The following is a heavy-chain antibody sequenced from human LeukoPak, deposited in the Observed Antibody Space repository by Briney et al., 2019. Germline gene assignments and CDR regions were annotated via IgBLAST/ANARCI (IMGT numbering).Heavy chain of an antibody. CDR1: GGSISSYY. CDR2: IYTSGST. CDR3: ARYWAPYDILTGYFDY. Sequence: SETLSLTCTVSGGSISSYYWSWIRQPAGKGLEWIGRIYTSGSTNYNPSLKSRVTMSVDTSKNQLSLKLSSVTAADTAVYYCARYWAPYDILTGYFDYWGQGTLVTVSS. V-gene: IGHV4-4*07. D-gene: IGHD3-9*01. J-gene: IGHJ4*02.